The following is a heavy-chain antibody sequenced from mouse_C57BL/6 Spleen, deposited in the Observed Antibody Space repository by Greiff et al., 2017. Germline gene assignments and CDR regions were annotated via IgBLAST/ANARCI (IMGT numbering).Heavy chain of an antibody. D-gene: IGHD4-1*01. CDR2: INPYNGGT. J-gene: IGHJ2*01. Sequence: EVQLQESGPVLVKPGASVKMSCKASGYTFTDYYMNWVKQSHGKSLEWIGVINPYNGGTSYNQKFKGKATLTVDKSSSTAYMELNSLTSEDSAVYYGARGGLGRDYFDYWGQGTTLTVSS. CDR1: GYTFTDYY. CDR3: ARGGLGRDYFDY. V-gene: IGHV1-19*01.